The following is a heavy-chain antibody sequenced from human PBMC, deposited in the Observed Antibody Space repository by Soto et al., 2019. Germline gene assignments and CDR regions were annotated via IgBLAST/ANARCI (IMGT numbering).Heavy chain of an antibody. J-gene: IGHJ6*02. CDR1: GGSISSVDYY. Sequence: QVQLQESGPGLVKPSQTLSLTCTVSGGSISSVDYYWNWIRQLPGKGLEWIGYIYHTGSTYYNPSLKSRLIILMDTSKNQFSLRLTALTAADTAVYYCAREQVPTLDYYGMDVWGQGTTVTVSS. V-gene: IGHV4-30-4*01. CDR2: IYHTGST. CDR3: AREQVPTLDYYGMDV.